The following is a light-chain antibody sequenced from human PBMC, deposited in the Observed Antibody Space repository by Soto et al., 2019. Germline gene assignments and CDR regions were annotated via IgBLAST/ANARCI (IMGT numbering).Light chain of an antibody. CDR3: QQYGSSPIT. J-gene: IGKJ5*01. Sequence: EIVLTQSPGTLSLSPGERGTLPCRASQSVINNYLAWYQQKPGQAPRLLIYGASSRATGIPERFSGSGSGPEFTLTISRLAPEDFAVYYCQQYGSSPITFGQGTRLEIK. CDR1: QSVINNY. V-gene: IGKV3-20*01. CDR2: GAS.